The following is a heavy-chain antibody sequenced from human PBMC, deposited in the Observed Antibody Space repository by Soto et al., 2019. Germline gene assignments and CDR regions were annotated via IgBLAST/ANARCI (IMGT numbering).Heavy chain of an antibody. CDR1: GFTFNNYA. CDR3: GPDTLDY. V-gene: IGHV3-33*08. J-gene: IGHJ4*02. Sequence: GSLRLSCAASGFTFNNYAMHWVRQAPGKGLEWVAIIWYDGSNKYYADSVKGRFTISRDNSKNTLYLQMNSLRVEDTAVYYCGPDTLDYWGQGTLVTVSS. CDR2: IWYDGSNK.